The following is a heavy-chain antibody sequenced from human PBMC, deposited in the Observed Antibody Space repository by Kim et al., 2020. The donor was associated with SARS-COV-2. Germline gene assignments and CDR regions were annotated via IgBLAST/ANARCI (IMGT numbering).Heavy chain of an antibody. CDR3: ARDRASIVVVPSLYFDY. D-gene: IGHD3-22*01. J-gene: IGHJ4*02. V-gene: IGHV3-30*04. CDR2: ISYDGSNK. Sequence: GGSLRLSCAASGFTFSSYAMHWVRQAPGKGLEWVAVISYDGSNKYYVDSVKGRFTISRDNSKNTLYLQMNSLRAEDTAVYYCARDRASIVVVPSLYFDYWGQGTLVTVSS. CDR1: GFTFSSYA.